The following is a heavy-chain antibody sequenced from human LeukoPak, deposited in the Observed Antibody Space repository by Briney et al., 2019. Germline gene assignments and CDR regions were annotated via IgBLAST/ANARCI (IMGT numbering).Heavy chain of an antibody. V-gene: IGHV4-38-2*02. Sequence: PSETLSLTCIVSGYSISSGYYWGWIRQPPEKGLEWIGSIFHSGSTSYNPSLKSRVTISVDTSKNQFSLKLTSVTAADTAVYYCARSSAMYYDSSGYYYYDYWGQGTLVTVSS. J-gene: IGHJ4*02. CDR1: GYSISSGYY. D-gene: IGHD3-22*01. CDR2: IFHSGST. CDR3: ARSSAMYYDSSGYYYYDY.